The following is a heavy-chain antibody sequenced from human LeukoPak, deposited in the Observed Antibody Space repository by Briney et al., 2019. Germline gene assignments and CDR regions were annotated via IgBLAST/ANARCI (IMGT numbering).Heavy chain of an antibody. D-gene: IGHD3-16*01. Sequence: GGSLRLSCVGSGFTSIAYALTWARQAPGKGLEWVSGISGGGVTTYYADSVKGRFTISKDNSKNTLYLQMNSLRADDTAIYYCARNQQLGGHSYYYYGMDVWGQGTTVTVSS. V-gene: IGHV3-23*01. CDR3: ARNQQLGGHSYYYYGMDV. CDR2: ISGGGVTT. CDR1: GFTSIAYA. J-gene: IGHJ6*02.